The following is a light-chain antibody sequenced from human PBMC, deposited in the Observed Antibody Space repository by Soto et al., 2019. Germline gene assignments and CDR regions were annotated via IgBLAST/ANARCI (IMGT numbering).Light chain of an antibody. CDR2: DAS. CDR3: QQEDSATRT. V-gene: IGKV3-20*01. J-gene: IGKJ1*01. CDR1: QSISGY. Sequence: IVLTQSPGTLSLSPGERATLSCRASQSISGYLAWYQQKPGQAPRLLIYDASRRATGIPDRFSGSGSGTEFTLTITRLEPEDFVVYYCQQEDSATRTFGQGTKVEIK.